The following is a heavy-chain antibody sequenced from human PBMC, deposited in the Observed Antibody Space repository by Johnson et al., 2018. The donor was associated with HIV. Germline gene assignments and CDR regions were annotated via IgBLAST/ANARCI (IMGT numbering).Heavy chain of an antibody. D-gene: IGHD3-16*01. CDR3: ASLGLDLLVKAPLSVVFDAFDI. CDR1: GFTFSRYW. V-gene: IGHV3-7*03. CDR2: IKQDGSEK. J-gene: IGHJ3*02. Sequence: VQLVESGGGVVQPGGSLRLSCAASGFTFSRYWMSWVRQAPGKGLEWVANIKQDGSEKYYVASVRGRFTISRDNAKNSLSLQMNSLRAEDTAMYYCASLGLDLLVKAPLSVVFDAFDIWGQGTMVTVSS.